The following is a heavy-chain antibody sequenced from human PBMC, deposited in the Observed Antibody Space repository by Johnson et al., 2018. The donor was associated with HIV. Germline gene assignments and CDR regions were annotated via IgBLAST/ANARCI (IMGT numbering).Heavy chain of an antibody. Sequence: QVQLVESGGGVVQPGRSLRLSCAASGFTFSSYAMHWVRQAPGTGLEWVAVISYDGSNKYYADSVKGRFTISRDNSKNTLFLQMNSLRAEDTAVYYCAKDLSSELLWFIRDVFDVWGQGTMVTVSS. V-gene: IGHV3-30*04. J-gene: IGHJ3*01. CDR3: AKDLSSELLWFIRDVFDV. CDR1: GFTFSSYA. CDR2: ISYDGSNK. D-gene: IGHD3-10*01.